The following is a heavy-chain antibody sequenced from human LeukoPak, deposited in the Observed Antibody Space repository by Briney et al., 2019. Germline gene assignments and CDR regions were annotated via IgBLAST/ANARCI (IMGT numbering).Heavy chain of an antibody. CDR2: ISSSGSTI. D-gene: IGHD1-14*01. V-gene: IGHV3-48*03. CDR3: ATEFICGRRLDY. CDR1: GFTYSGYE. J-gene: IGHJ4*02. Sequence: GGSLRLSLAPSGFTYSGYEMNWVRQAPGKGLEWVSYISSSGSTIYYADSVKGRFTISRDNAKNSLYLQMNSLRAEDTAVYYYATEFICGRRLDYWGQGTLVTVSS.